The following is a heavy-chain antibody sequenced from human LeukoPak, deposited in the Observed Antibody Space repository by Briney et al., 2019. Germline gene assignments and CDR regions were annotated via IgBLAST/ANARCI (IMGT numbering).Heavy chain of an antibody. J-gene: IGHJ3*01. CDR1: GFTFSYDW. V-gene: IGHV3-74*03. Sequence: GGSLRLSCVTSGFTFSYDWMHWVRQAPGEGLVWVARIKGDAISIAYADSVKGRFTISRDNAKNTLYLQMNSLRADDTAVYYCARDLGQCTGGSCHLVAFDFWGQGTMVTASS. CDR2: IKGDAISI. CDR3: ARDLGQCTGGSCHLVAFDF. D-gene: IGHD2-15*01.